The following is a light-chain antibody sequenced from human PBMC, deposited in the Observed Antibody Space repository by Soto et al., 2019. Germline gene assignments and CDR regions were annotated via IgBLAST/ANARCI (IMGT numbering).Light chain of an antibody. CDR1: QSVSSS. CDR2: AAS. V-gene: IGKV3-15*01. J-gene: IGKJ1*01. CDR3: QQYNDWLRT. Sequence: EIGLTQSPGPLSLSPGERATLSCRASQSVSSSLAWYQQKPGQAPRLLIYAASTRVTGVPARFTGSGFGTEFTLTISSLQSEDFAVYHCQQYNDWLRTFGQGTKVDIK.